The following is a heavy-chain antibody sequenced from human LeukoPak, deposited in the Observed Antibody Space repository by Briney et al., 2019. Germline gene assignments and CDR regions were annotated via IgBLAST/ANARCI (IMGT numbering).Heavy chain of an antibody. J-gene: IGHJ6*03. CDR3: ARDKYSSGWYTGYMDV. Sequence: SETLSLTCTVSGGSISSGTYYGSWIRQPAGKALEWIGRIYTSGSTNYNPSLKSRATISLNVAKNQLSLRLSSVTAADTAVYYCARDKYSSGWYTGYMDVWGKGTTVTISS. CDR2: IYTSGST. D-gene: IGHD6-19*01. V-gene: IGHV4-61*02. CDR1: GGSISSGTYY.